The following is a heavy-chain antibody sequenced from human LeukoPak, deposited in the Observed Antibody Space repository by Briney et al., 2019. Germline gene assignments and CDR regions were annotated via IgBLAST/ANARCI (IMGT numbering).Heavy chain of an antibody. CDR3: ARDSSSWSAYYGMDV. J-gene: IGHJ6*02. CDR2: IIPIFGTA. D-gene: IGHD6-13*01. CDR1: GYTFTRYA. Sequence: SVKVSCKASGYTFTRYAISWVRQAPGQGLEWMGGIIPIFGTANYAQKFQGRVTITADESTSTAYMELSSLRSEDTAVYYCARDSSSWSAYYGMDVWGQGTTVTVSS. V-gene: IGHV1-69*13.